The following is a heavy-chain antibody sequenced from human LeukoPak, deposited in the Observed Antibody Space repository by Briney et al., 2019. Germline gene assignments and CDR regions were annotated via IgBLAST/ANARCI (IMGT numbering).Heavy chain of an antibody. CDR3: ARVAHSSGPGWFDP. D-gene: IGHD6-19*01. CDR1: GGTFSSYA. CDR2: IIPILGIA. J-gene: IGHJ5*02. Sequence: ASVKVSCKASGGTFSSYAISWVRQAPGQGLEWMGRIIPILGIANYAQKFQGRVTITADKSTSTAYMELSSLRSEDTAVYYYARVAHSSGPGWFDPWGQGTLVTVSS. V-gene: IGHV1-69*04.